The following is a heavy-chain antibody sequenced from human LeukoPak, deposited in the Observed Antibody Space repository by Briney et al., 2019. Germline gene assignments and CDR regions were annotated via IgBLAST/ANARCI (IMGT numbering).Heavy chain of an antibody. CDR1: GFSFSSYS. Sequence: GGSLRLSCAASGFSFSSYSMNWVRQAPGKGLEWVSAISGSGGSTYYADSVKGRFTISRDNSKNTLYLQMNSLRAEDTAVYYCAKDRANDYGDYSPFFWGQGTMVTVSS. D-gene: IGHD4-17*01. CDR2: ISGSGGST. V-gene: IGHV3-23*01. CDR3: AKDRANDYGDYSPFF. J-gene: IGHJ3*01.